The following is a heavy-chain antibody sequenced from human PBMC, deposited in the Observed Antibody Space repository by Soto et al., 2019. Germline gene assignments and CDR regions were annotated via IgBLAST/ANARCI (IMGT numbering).Heavy chain of an antibody. D-gene: IGHD1-26*01. Sequence: ASVKVSCXASGGTFSSYAISWVRQAPGQGLEWMGGIIPIFGTANYAQKFQGRVTITADESTSTAYMELSSLRSEDTAVYYCARGSMGATKPFDYWGQGTLVTVSS. CDR3: ARGSMGATKPFDY. J-gene: IGHJ4*02. CDR2: IIPIFGTA. V-gene: IGHV1-69*13. CDR1: GGTFSSYA.